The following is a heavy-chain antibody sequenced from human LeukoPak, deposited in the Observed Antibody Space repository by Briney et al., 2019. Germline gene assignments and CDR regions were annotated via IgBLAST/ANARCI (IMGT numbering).Heavy chain of an antibody. V-gene: IGHV1-2*02. CDR3: ARSYKLAAAGGDAFDI. Sequence: GASVKVSCKASGYTFTGYYMHWVRQAHGQGPEWMGWINPNSGGTNYAQKFQGRVTMTRDTSISTAYMELSRLRSDDTAVYYCARSYKLAAAGGDAFDIWGQGTMVTVSS. CDR1: GYTFTGYY. J-gene: IGHJ3*02. D-gene: IGHD6-13*01. CDR2: INPNSGGT.